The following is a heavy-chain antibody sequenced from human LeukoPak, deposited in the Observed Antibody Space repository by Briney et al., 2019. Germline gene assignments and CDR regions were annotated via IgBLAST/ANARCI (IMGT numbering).Heavy chain of an antibody. CDR1: GGSISSSSYY. D-gene: IGHD2-15*01. V-gene: IGHV4-39*07. CDR2: IYYSGST. J-gene: IGHJ4*02. CDR3: AREKGYCSGGSCSSLTG. Sequence: PSETLSLTCTVSGGSISSSSYYWGWIRQPPGKGLEWIGSIYYSGSTYYNPSLKSRVTISVDTSKNQFSLKLSSVTAADTAVYYCAREKGYCSGGSCSSLTGWGQGTLVTVSS.